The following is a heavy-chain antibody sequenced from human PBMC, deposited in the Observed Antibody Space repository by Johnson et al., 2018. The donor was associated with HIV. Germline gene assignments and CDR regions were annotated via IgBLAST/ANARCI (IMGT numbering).Heavy chain of an antibody. J-gene: IGHJ3*02. Sequence: QVQLVESGGGVVQPGRSLRLSCAASGFTFSSYGMHWVRQAPGKGLEWVAVIWYDGSSKYYADSVKGRFTISRDNSKNTLYLQMNSLRPEDTAVYYCAREARYSRSWPDAFDIWGQGTMVTVSP. D-gene: IGHD6-13*01. CDR2: IWYDGSSK. V-gene: IGHV3-30*19. CDR1: GFTFSSYG. CDR3: AREARYSRSWPDAFDI.